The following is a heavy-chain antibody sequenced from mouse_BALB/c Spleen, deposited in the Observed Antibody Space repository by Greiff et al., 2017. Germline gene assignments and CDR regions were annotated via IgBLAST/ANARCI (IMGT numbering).Heavy chain of an antibody. CDR2: ISYSGST. J-gene: IGHJ4*01. Sequence: EVQRVESGPGLVKPSQSLSLTCTVTGYSITSDYAWNWIRQFPGNKLEWMGYISYSGSTSYNPSLKSRISITRDTSKNQFFLQLNSVTTEDTATYYCARDRYDCAMDYWGQGTSVTVAS. CDR3: ARDRYDCAMDY. CDR1: GYSITSDYA. D-gene: IGHD2-14*01. V-gene: IGHV3-2*02.